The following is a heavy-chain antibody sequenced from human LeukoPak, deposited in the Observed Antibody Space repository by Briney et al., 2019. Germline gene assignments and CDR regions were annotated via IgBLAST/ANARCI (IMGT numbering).Heavy chain of an antibody. CDR1: GFTFSSYG. V-gene: IGHV3-30*18. Sequence: GGSLRLSCAASGFTFSSYGMHWVRQAAGKGLEWVAVISYDGSNKNYADSVKGRFTISRDNSKNTLYLQMNSLRAEDTAVYYCAKDVGSNGVYYFDYWGQGTLVTVSS. D-gene: IGHD1-26*01. CDR3: AKDVGSNGVYYFDY. CDR2: ISYDGSNK. J-gene: IGHJ4*02.